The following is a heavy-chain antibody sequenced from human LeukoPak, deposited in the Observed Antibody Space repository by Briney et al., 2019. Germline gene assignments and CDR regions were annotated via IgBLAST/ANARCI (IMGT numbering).Heavy chain of an antibody. V-gene: IGHV3-23*01. Sequence: GGSLRLSCAASGFAFTDYAISWVRQAPGKGLEWASAITDSGGATYYADSVKGRFTISRDNSKNTLYLQMNSLRGDDTAIYYCAKAYTRSWYAAFDIWGQGTMVTISS. CDR3: AKAYTRSWYAAFDI. CDR2: ITDSGGAT. D-gene: IGHD6-13*01. CDR1: GFAFTDYA. J-gene: IGHJ3*02.